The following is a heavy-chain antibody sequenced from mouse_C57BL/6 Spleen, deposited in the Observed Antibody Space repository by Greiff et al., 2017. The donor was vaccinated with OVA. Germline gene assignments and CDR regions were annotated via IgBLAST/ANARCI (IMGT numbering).Heavy chain of an antibody. V-gene: IGHV1-52*01. D-gene: IGHD1-1*01. J-gene: IGHJ4*01. CDR1: GYTFTSYW. Sequence: QVQLQQPGAELVRPGSSVKLSCKASGYTFTSYWMHWVKQRPIQGLEWIGNIDPSDSDTHYNQKFKDKATLTVDKSSSTAYMQLSSLTSDDSAVYYCARTRDYYGSGYDAMDYWGQGTSVTVSS. CDR2: IDPSDSDT. CDR3: ARTRDYYGSGYDAMDY.